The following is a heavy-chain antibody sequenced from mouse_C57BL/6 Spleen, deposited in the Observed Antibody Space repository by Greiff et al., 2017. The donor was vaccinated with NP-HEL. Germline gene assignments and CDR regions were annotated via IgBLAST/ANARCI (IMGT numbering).Heavy chain of an antibody. V-gene: IGHV1-64*01. Sequence: QVQLQQSGAELVKPGASVKLSCKASGYTFTSYWMHWVKQRPGQGLEWIGMIHPNSGSTNYNEKFKSKATLTVDKSSSTAYMQLSSLTSEDSAVYYCARWGWDYFDYWGQGTTLTVSS. CDR3: ARWGWDYFDY. D-gene: IGHD3-3*01. CDR1: GYTFTSYW. J-gene: IGHJ2*01. CDR2: IHPNSGST.